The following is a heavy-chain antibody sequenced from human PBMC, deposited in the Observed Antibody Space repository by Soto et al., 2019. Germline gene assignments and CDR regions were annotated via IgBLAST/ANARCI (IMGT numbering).Heavy chain of an antibody. CDR3: ARDSQYYYGSGDEDRKLQKTTTEFDP. CDR1: GFTFSSYS. D-gene: IGHD3-10*01. V-gene: IGHV3-48*01. CDR2: ISSSSSTI. Sequence: GGSLRLSCAASGFTFSSYSMNWVRQAPGKGLEWVSYISSSSSTIYYADSVKGRFTISRDNAKNSLYLQMNSLRAEDTAVYYCARDSQYYYGSGDEDRKLQKTTTEFDPWGQGTLVTVSS. J-gene: IGHJ5*02.